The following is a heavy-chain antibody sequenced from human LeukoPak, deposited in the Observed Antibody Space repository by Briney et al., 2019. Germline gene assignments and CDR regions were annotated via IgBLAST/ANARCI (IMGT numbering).Heavy chain of an antibody. V-gene: IGHV3-30-3*01. D-gene: IGHD6-25*01. Sequence: GGSLRLSCAASGFTFSSYAMSWVRQAPGKGLEWVAVISYDGSNKYYADSVKGRFTISRDNSKNTLYLQMNSLRAEDTAVYYCARGGVTIASDWGQGTLVTVSS. CDR1: GFTFSSYA. CDR2: ISYDGSNK. J-gene: IGHJ4*02. CDR3: ARGGVTIASD.